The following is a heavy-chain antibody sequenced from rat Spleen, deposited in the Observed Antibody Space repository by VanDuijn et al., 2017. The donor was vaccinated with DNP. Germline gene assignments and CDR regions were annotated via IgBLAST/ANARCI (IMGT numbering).Heavy chain of an antibody. D-gene: IGHD4-3*01. CDR2: IRYDGGYT. V-gene: IGHV5-22*01. CDR3: ARWNSGHFDY. J-gene: IGHJ2*01. Sequence: EVQLVESGGGLVQPGRSLKLSCAASGFTFSNYDMAWVRQAPNKGLGWVAYIRYDGGYTKYGDSVKGRFTISRDNAKNTLYLQMNSLRSEDMATYYCARWNSGHFDYWGQGVMVTVSS. CDR1: GFTFSNYD.